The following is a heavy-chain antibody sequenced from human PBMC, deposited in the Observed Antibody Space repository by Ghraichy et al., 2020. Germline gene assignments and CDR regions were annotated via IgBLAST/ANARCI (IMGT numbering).Heavy chain of an antibody. CDR3: AKDLVGGYAAPEYFDY. Sequence: GGSLRLSCAASGFTFSSYAMSWVRQAPGKGLEWVSAMSCNGGSTYYADSVKGRFTISRDNYKNTLYLQMNSLRAEDTAVYYCAKDLVGGYAAPEYFDYWCQGTLVTVSS. CDR1: GFTFSSYA. J-gene: IGHJ4*02. CDR2: MSCNGGST. V-gene: IGHV3-23*01. D-gene: IGHD5-12*01.